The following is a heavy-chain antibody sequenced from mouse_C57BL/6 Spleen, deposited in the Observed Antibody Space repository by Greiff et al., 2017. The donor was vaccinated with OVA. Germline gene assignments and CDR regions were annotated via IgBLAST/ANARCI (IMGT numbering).Heavy chain of an antibody. D-gene: IGHD2-5*01. CDR1: GFSLTSYA. Sequence: QVQLQQSGPGLVAPSQSLSITCTVSGFSLTSYAISWVRQPPGKGLEWLGVIWTGGGTHYNSALKSRLSISKDNSRSQVFLKMNSLQTDDTARYYCARNSAYYSNFEFAYWGQGTLVTVSA. V-gene: IGHV2-9-1*01. J-gene: IGHJ3*01. CDR2: IWTGGGT. CDR3: ARNSAYYSNFEFAY.